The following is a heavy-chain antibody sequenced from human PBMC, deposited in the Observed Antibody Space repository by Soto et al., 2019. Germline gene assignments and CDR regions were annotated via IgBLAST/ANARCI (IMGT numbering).Heavy chain of an antibody. J-gene: IGHJ4*02. CDR3: AKRRSSSTFDY. D-gene: IGHD6-6*01. Sequence: EVQLLESGGGLIQHGESLRLSCAASGFTVSSYAMSWVRHAPGKGLERVSVISGSDDSTYYADSVKGRFTISRDNSKNTLYLQMNSLRAEDTAVYYCAKRRSSSTFDYWGQGTLVTVSS. V-gene: IGHV3-23*01. CDR2: ISGSDDST. CDR1: GFTVSSYA.